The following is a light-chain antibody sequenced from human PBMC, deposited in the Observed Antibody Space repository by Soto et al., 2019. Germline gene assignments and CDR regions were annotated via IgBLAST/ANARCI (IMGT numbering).Light chain of an antibody. CDR2: TNS. V-gene: IGLV1-44*01. Sequence: ALTQPPSASGTPGQTVTISCSISSPNVGANPVAWYQQLPGTAPKLLIYTNSQRPLGVPVRFSGSKSGTSASLAISGLQSEDEGDYYCATWDDNVYVFGTGTKVTVL. CDR3: ATWDDNVYV. CDR1: SPNVGANP. J-gene: IGLJ1*01.